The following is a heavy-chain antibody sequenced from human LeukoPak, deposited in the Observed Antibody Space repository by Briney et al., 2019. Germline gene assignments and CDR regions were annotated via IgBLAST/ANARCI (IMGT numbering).Heavy chain of an antibody. CDR1: GFTFSTHW. Sequence: QRGGSLRLSCVASGFTFSTHWVSWVRQAPGKGLEWVANIKEDGSTTDYVDSVKGRFTISRDNAKNSVFLQMNSLRAEDTAVYYCAPQTMILVLGGQGTLVTVSS. CDR3: APQTMILVL. D-gene: IGHD3-22*01. V-gene: IGHV3-7*01. CDR2: IKEDGSTT. J-gene: IGHJ4*02.